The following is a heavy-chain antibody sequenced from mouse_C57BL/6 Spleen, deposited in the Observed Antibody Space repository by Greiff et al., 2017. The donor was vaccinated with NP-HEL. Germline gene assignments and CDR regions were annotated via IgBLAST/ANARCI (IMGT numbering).Heavy chain of an antibody. CDR2: IWRGGST. V-gene: IGHV2-5*01. Sequence: VKVVESGPGLVQPSQSLSITCTVSGFSLTSYGVHWVRQSPGKGLEWLGVIWRGGSTDYNAAFMSRLSITKDNSKSQVFFKMNSLQADDTAIYYCAKNDYYGGYFDVWGTGTTVTVSS. CDR1: GFSLTSYG. J-gene: IGHJ1*03. CDR3: AKNDYYGGYFDV. D-gene: IGHD1-1*01.